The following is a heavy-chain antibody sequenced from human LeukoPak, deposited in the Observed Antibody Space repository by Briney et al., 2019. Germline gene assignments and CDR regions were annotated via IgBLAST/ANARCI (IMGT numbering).Heavy chain of an antibody. CDR1: GFTFSSYA. Sequence: GGSLRLSCAASGFTFSSYAMHWVRQAPGKGLEWVAVISYDGSNKYYADSVKGRFTISRDNSKNTLYLQMNSLRAEDTAVYYCASPRGTYYYYYMDVWGKGTTVTVSS. D-gene: IGHD3-16*01. V-gene: IGHV3-30*01. CDR3: ASPRGTYYYYYMDV. CDR2: ISYDGSNK. J-gene: IGHJ6*03.